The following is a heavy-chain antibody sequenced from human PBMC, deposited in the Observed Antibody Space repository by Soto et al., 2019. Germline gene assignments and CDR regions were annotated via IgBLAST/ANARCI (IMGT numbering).Heavy chain of an antibody. Sequence: GSLRLSCAASGFTFSSYAMSWVRQAPGKGLEWVSATSGSGGSTYYADSVKGRFTISRDNSKNTLYLQMNSLRAEDTAVYYCAKKRLRYYYGMDVWGQGTTVTVSS. CDR3: AKKRLRYYYGMDV. V-gene: IGHV3-23*01. CDR2: TSGSGGST. CDR1: GFTFSSYA. D-gene: IGHD5-18*01. J-gene: IGHJ6*02.